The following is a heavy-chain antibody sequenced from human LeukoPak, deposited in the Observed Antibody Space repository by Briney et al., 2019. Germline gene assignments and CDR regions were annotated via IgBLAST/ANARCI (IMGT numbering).Heavy chain of an antibody. CDR3: ARGIYSSGWYGFDY. CDR1: GGSYSTYY. CDR2: ISYSGSS. D-gene: IGHD6-19*01. J-gene: IGHJ4*02. V-gene: IGHV4-59*01. Sequence: SETLSLTCTVPGGSYSTYYWSWIRQPPGKGLEWIGYISYSGSSNYNPSLKSRVTISVDTSKSQFSLKLNSVTAADTAVYYCARGIYSSGWYGFDYWGQGTLVTVSS.